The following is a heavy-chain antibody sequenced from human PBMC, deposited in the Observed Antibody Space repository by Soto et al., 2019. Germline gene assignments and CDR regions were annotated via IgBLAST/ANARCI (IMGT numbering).Heavy chain of an antibody. CDR2: IYYSGST. Sequence: QLQLQESGPGLVKPSETLSLTCTVSGGSISSSSYYWGWIRQPPGTGLEWIGSIYYSGSTYYNPSLKSRVTISVDKSNNQFSLKLSSVTAADTAVYYCASPGGIAAAGHPPEYWGQGTLVTVSS. D-gene: IGHD6-13*01. V-gene: IGHV4-39*01. CDR1: GGSISSSSYY. CDR3: ASPGGIAAAGHPPEY. J-gene: IGHJ4*02.